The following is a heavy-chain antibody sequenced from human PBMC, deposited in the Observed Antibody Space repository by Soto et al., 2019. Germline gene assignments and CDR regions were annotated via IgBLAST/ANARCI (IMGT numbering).Heavy chain of an antibody. D-gene: IGHD2-15*01. CDR2: INSDGSST. CDR1: GFTFSSDW. CDR3: ASTVVTGY. Sequence: EVQLVESGGGLVQPGGSLRLSCAVSGFTFSSDWMHWVRQAPGKGLVWVSRINSDGSSTSYEDSVKGRFTISRDNPKNTLYLQMNSLRAEDTAVYYCASTVVTGYWGQGTLVTVSS. J-gene: IGHJ4*02. V-gene: IGHV3-74*01.